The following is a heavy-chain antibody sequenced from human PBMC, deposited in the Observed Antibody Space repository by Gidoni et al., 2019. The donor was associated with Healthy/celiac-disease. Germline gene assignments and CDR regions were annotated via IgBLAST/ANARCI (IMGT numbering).Heavy chain of an antibody. CDR2: IIPIFGTA. V-gene: IGHV1-69*01. CDR3: ARDRGSSSSPYYYYMDV. J-gene: IGHJ6*03. CDR1: GGTCSSYA. D-gene: IGHD6-6*01. Sequence: VPLVPFGAEVKKPGSPVKVPCKASGGTCSSYAISWVRQAPGQGLEWMGGIIPIFGTANYAQKFQGRVTITADESTSTAYMELSSLRSEDTAVYYCARDRGSSSSPYYYYMDVWGKGTTVTVSS.